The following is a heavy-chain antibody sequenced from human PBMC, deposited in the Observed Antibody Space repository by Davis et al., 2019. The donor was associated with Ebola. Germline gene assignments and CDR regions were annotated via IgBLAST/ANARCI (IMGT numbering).Heavy chain of an antibody. V-gene: IGHV4-34*01. J-gene: IGHJ4*02. CDR2: INHSGST. CDR1: GGSFSGYY. Sequence: MPSETLSLTFAVYGGSFSGYYWSWIRQPPGKGLEWIGEINHSGSTNYNPPLKSRVTISVDTSKNQFSLKLSSVTAADTAVYYCARLRRYSSSSWGFDYWGQGTLVTVSS. CDR3: ARLRRYSSSSWGFDY. D-gene: IGHD6-6*01.